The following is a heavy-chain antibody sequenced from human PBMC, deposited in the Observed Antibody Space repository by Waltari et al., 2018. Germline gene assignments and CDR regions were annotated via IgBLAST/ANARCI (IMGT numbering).Heavy chain of an antibody. CDR2: ISYDGSNK. D-gene: IGHD3-10*01. Sequence: QVQLVESGGGVVEPGRSLRLSCAASGFTFSSYAMHWVRQAPGKGLEWVAVISYDGSNKYYADSVKGRFTISRDNSKNTLYLQMNSLRAEDTAVYYCARDLYGSGSAPDYWGQGTLVTVSS. J-gene: IGHJ4*02. CDR1: GFTFSSYA. CDR3: ARDLYGSGSAPDY. V-gene: IGHV3-30*01.